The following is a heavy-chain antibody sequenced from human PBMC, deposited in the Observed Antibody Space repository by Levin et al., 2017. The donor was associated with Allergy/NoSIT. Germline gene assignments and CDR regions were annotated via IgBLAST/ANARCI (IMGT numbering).Heavy chain of an antibody. CDR3: ASYPVDIVAPGEGAFDI. Sequence: ASVKVSCKASGYTFTSYGISWVRQAPGQGLEWMGWISAYNGNTNYAQKLQGRVTMTTDTSTSTAYMELRSLRSDDTAVYYCASYPVDIVAPGEGAFDIWGQGTMVTVSS. CDR1: GYTFTSYG. J-gene: IGHJ3*02. CDR2: ISAYNGNT. D-gene: IGHD5-12*01. V-gene: IGHV1-18*01.